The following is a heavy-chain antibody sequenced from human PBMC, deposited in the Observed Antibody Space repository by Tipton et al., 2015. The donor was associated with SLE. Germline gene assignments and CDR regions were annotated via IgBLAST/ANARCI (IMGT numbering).Heavy chain of an antibody. CDR2: IYYSGST. Sequence: TLSLTCTVSGGSISSGGYYWSWIRQHPGKGLEWIGYIYYSGSTNYNPSLKSRVTISVDTSKNQFSLKLSSVTAADTAVYYCARVPPDWGGAYYMDVWGKGTTVTVSS. D-gene: IGHD7-27*01. CDR3: ARVPPDWGGAYYMDV. V-gene: IGHV4-61*08. J-gene: IGHJ6*03. CDR1: GGSISSGGYY.